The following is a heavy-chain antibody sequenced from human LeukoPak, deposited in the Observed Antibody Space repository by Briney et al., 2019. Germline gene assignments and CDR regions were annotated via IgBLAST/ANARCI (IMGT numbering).Heavy chain of an antibody. Sequence: AASVKVSCKASGYTFTSYGISWVRQAPGQGLEWMGWISAYNGNTNYAQKLQGRVTMTTDTSTSTAYMELRSLRSDDTAVYYCARVGYDILTGYSLYYYYGMDVWGQGTTVTVSS. CDR2: ISAYNGNT. V-gene: IGHV1-18*01. D-gene: IGHD3-9*01. CDR1: GYTFTSYG. J-gene: IGHJ6*02. CDR3: ARVGYDILTGYSLYYYYGMDV.